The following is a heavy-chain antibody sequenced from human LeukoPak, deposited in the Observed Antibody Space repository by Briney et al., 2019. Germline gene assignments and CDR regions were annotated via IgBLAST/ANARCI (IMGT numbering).Heavy chain of an antibody. CDR2: INPSGGST. V-gene: IGHV1-46*01. Sequence: ASVKVSCKASGYTFTSYYMHWVRQAPGQGLEWMGIINPSGGSTSYAQKFQGRVTMTRDTPTSTVYMELSSLRSEDTAVYYCARVHTMIVEIGHAFDIWGQGTMVTVSS. J-gene: IGHJ3*02. CDR1: GYTFTSYY. CDR3: ARVHTMIVEIGHAFDI. D-gene: IGHD3-22*01.